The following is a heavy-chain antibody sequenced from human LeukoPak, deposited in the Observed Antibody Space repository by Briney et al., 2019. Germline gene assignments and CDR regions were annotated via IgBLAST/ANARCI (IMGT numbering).Heavy chain of an antibody. CDR2: ISAYNGNT. Sequence: GASVKVSCKASGYTFTSYGISWVRQAPGQGLEWMGWISAYNGNTNYAQKLQGRVTMTTDTSTSTAYMELRSLRSDDTAVYYCARDPYYYDSSGYLAFDIWGQGTMVTVSS. V-gene: IGHV1-18*01. D-gene: IGHD3-22*01. CDR1: GYTFTSYG. J-gene: IGHJ3*02. CDR3: ARDPYYYDSSGYLAFDI.